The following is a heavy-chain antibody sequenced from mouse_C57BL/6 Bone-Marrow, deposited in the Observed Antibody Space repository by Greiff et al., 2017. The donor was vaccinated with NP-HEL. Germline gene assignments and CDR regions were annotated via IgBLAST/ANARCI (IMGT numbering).Heavy chain of an antibody. Sequence: EVKLVESGGGLVQPKGSLKLSCAASGFSFNTYAMNWVRQAPGKGLEWVARIRSKSNNYATYYADSVKDRFTISRDDSESMLYLQMNNLKTEDTAMYYCVSGYGSSYEYFDVWGTGTTVTVSS. CDR2: IRSKSNNYAT. V-gene: IGHV10-1*01. CDR1: GFSFNTYA. D-gene: IGHD1-1*01. J-gene: IGHJ1*03. CDR3: VSGYGSSYEYFDV.